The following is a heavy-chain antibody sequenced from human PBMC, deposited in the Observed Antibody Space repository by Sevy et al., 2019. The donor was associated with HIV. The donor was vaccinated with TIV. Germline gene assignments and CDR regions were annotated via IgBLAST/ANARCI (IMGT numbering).Heavy chain of an antibody. CDR1: GFTFSKYS. D-gene: IGHD2-8*01. CDR3: AREGCTKPHDY. J-gene: IGHJ4*02. Sequence: GGSLRLSCAASGFTFSKYSMSWVRQPPGKGLEWVSTLSFGCGEINYADSVKGRFTISRDNSKNSLYLQMNNLRAEDTAVYYCAREGCTKPHDYWGQETLVTVSS. V-gene: IGHV3-23*01. CDR2: LSFGCGEI.